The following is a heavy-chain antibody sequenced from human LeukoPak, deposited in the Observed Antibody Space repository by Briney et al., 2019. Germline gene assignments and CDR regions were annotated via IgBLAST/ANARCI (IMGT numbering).Heavy chain of an antibody. CDR3: ARGRGGYGDYCYYYMDV. J-gene: IGHJ6*03. V-gene: IGHV6-1*01. CDR1: GDSVSSNSAA. D-gene: IGHD4-17*01. Sequence: SQTLSLTCAISGDSVSSNSAAWNWIRQSPSRGLEWLGSTYYRSKWYNDYAVSVKSRITINPDTSKNQFSLQLNSVTPEDTAVYYSARGRGGYGDYCYYYMDVWGKGTTVTVSS. CDR2: TYYRSKWYN.